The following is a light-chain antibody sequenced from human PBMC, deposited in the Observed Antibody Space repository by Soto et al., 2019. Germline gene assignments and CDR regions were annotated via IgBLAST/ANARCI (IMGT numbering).Light chain of an antibody. CDR2: GAS. CDR3: QQYNNWPPHT. Sequence: ETVMTQSPATLSVSPGEGATLSCRASQSVGSNLALYQQRPGHAPRLLIYGASTRATGIPARFSGSGSGTEFTLTISGLQSEDFAVYYCQQYNNWPPHTFGQGTKLEIK. J-gene: IGKJ2*01. CDR1: QSVGSN. V-gene: IGKV3-15*01.